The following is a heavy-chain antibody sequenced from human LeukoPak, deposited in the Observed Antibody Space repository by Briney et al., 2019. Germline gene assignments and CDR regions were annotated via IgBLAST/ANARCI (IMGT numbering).Heavy chain of an antibody. Sequence: GGSLRLSCAASGFTFSSNAMSWVRQAPGKGLEWVSAISGSGDSIYYADSVKGRFTISRDKSKNTLYLQMNSLRVEDTAVYYCAKGRSSDYPYYFDYWGQGTLVTVSS. J-gene: IGHJ4*02. CDR3: AKGRSSDYPYYFDY. V-gene: IGHV3-23*01. CDR1: GFTFSSNA. D-gene: IGHD3-22*01. CDR2: ISGSGDSI.